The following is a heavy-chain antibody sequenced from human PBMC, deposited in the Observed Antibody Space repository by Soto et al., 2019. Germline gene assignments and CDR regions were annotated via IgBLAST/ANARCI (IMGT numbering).Heavy chain of an antibody. CDR2: INPNSGST. Sequence: ASVKVSCKASGYTFTSYYMHWVRQAPGQGLEWMGIINPNSGSTNYAQKFQGRVTMTRDTSTSTVYMELSSLRSEDTAVYYCARVEGFDSSGFFFGHWGQGTPVTVSS. J-gene: IGHJ4*02. V-gene: IGHV1-46*01. D-gene: IGHD3-22*01. CDR1: GYTFTSYY. CDR3: ARVEGFDSSGFFFGH.